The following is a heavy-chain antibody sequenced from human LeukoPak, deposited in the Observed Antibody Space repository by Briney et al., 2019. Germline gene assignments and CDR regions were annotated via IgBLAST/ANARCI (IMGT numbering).Heavy chain of an antibody. CDR2: IIPIFGTA. J-gene: IGHJ6*03. Sequence: GSSVKVSCKASGGTFSSYAISWVRQAPGQGLEWMGGIIPIFGTANYAQKFQGRVTITTDESTSTAHMELSSLRSEDTAVYYCARGRSGSSSTQGNYYYYYMDVWGKGTTVTVSS. D-gene: IGHD6-6*01. CDR1: GGTFSSYA. CDR3: ARGRSGSSSTQGNYYYYYMDV. V-gene: IGHV1-69*05.